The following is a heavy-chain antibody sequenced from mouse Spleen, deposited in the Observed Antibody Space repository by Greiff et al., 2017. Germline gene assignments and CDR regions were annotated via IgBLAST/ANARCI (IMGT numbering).Heavy chain of an antibody. Sequence: VQLQESGAELARPGASVKLSCKASGYTFTSYGISWVKQRTGQGLEWIGEIYPRSGNTYYNEKFKGKATLTADKSSSTAYMELRSLTSEDSAVYVSARQLGPAWFAYWGQGTLVTVSA. CDR2: IYPRSGNT. V-gene: IGHV1-81*01. J-gene: IGHJ3*01. CDR3: ARQLGPAWFAY. D-gene: IGHD3-1*01. CDR1: GYTFTSYG.